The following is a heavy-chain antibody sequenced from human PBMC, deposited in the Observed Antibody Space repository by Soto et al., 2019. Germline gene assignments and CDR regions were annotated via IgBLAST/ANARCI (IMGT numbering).Heavy chain of an antibody. CDR3: ASHYDSSGYPPYYYGMDV. CDR1: GYPFTSYA. Sequence: SSVKVSCKASGYPFTSYAMHWVRQAPGQRLEWMGWINAGNGNTKYSQKFQGRVTITRDTSASTAYMELSSLRSEDTAVYYCASHYDSSGYPPYYYGMDVWGQGTTVTVSS. V-gene: IGHV1-3*01. D-gene: IGHD3-22*01. CDR2: INAGNGNT. J-gene: IGHJ6*02.